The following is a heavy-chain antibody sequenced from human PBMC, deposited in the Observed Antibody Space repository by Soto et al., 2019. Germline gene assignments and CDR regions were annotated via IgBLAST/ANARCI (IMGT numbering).Heavy chain of an antibody. CDR3: GSDSGKKRGIYV. D-gene: IGHD3-10*01. J-gene: IGHJ4*02. V-gene: IGHV3-74*01. CDR2: INSDASST. Sequence: EVQLVESGGGLVQPGGSLRLSCAASGFNFSTYWMHWVRQAPGKGLVWVSRINSDASSTAYADSVKGRFTISRDNAKNTLYLQMNSLRAEDTAVYYCGSDSGKKRGIYVGGQGTLVTVSS. CDR1: GFNFSTYW.